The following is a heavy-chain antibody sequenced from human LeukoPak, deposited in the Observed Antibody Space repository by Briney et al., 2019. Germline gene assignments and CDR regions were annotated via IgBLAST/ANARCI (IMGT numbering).Heavy chain of an antibody. D-gene: IGHD3-16*01. Sequence: PSETLSLTCTVSAYSISGGYYWGWIRQPPGKGLEWIGTIYHSGNTYYNPSLKSRVTTSIDTSKNQFSLKLSSVTATDTAVYYCARLRRPRLAELDYWGRGTLVTVSS. CDR1: AYSISGGYY. J-gene: IGHJ4*02. CDR3: ARLRRPRLAELDY. CDR2: IYHSGNT. V-gene: IGHV4-38-2*02.